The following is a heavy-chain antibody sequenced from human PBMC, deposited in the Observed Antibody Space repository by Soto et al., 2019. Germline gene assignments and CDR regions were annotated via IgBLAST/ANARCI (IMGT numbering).Heavy chain of an antibody. CDR1: GYIVISYW. D-gene: IGHD3-16*01. V-gene: IGHV5-51*01. J-gene: IGHJ6*02. CDR2: IYPGDSDT. Sequence: PGDSVQISCEGSGYIVISYWSGWVRQMPGKGLEWMGIIYPGDSDTRYSPSFQGQVTISADKFISTAYLQWSSLKASDTAMYYCARLWAPNSPDYYYYGMDVWGQGTTVTVSS. CDR3: ARLWAPNSPDYYYYGMDV.